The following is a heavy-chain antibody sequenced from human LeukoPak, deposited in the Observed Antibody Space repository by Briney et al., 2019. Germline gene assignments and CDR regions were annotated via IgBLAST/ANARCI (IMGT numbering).Heavy chain of an antibody. CDR1: GDSISGADYY. J-gene: IGHJ4*02. V-gene: IGHV4-30-4*01. CDR3: ARESVEWLHSFDY. CDR2: VYYSGST. Sequence: SETLSLTCTVSGDSISGADYYWSWIRQPPGKGLEWIAYVYYSGSTYYNPSLKSRVTISVDTSKNQFSLKLSSVTAADTAVYYCARESVEWLHSFDYWGQGTLVTVSS. D-gene: IGHD3-3*01.